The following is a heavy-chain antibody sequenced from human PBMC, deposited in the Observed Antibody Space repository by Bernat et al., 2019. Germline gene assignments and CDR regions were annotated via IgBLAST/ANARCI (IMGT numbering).Heavy chain of an antibody. V-gene: IGHV3-30*09. Sequence: QVQLMESGGGVVQPGRSLRLSCAASGFTFSNYAMHWVRQAPGEGLEWVAIISYDGSNKDFADSVKGRFAISRDNSKNTLWLQMNSLRADDTAGEYGARPQRAMATITDLDDGGQGTRVTGSA. CDR3: ARPQRAMATITDLDD. J-gene: IGHJ4*02. CDR2: ISYDGSNK. D-gene: IGHD5-24*01. CDR1: GFTFSNYA.